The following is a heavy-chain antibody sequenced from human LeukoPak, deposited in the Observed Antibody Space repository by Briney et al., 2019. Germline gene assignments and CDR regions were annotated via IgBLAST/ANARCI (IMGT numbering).Heavy chain of an antibody. D-gene: IGHD3-10*01. Sequence: GGSLRLSCAASGFTFSNYGIHWVRQAPGKGLEWVAFIRYDGSNKYYADSVKGRFTISRDNPKNTLYLQMNSLRAEDTAVYYCARAKPKNMVRGLIMRRESRYYFDYWGQGTLVTVSS. CDR1: GFTFSNYG. CDR2: IRYDGSNK. V-gene: IGHV3-30*02. J-gene: IGHJ4*02. CDR3: ARAKPKNMVRGLIMRRESRYYFDY.